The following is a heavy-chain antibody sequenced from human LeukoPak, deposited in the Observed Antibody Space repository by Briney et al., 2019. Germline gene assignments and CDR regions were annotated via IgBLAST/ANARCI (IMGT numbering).Heavy chain of an antibody. D-gene: IGHD3-16*02. CDR2: IYYSGST. J-gene: IGHJ5*02. CDR1: GGSISSSSYY. Sequence: SETLSLTCTVSGGSISSSSYYWGWIRQPPGKGLEWIGSIYYSGSTYYNPSLESRVTMSLDTSKNQFSLELSSVTAADTAVYYCARDENGYVWGSFRAWGQGTLVTVSS. V-gene: IGHV4-39*07. CDR3: ARDENGYVWGSFRA.